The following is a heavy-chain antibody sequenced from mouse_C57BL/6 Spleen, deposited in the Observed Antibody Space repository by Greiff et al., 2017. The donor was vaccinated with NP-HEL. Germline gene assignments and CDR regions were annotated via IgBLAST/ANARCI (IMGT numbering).Heavy chain of an antibody. J-gene: IGHJ1*03. CDR2: INPGSGGT. Sequence: VQLVESGAELVRPGTSVKVSCKASGYAFTNYLIEWVKQRPGQGLEWIGVINPGSGGTNYNEKFKGKATLTADKSSSTAYMQLSSLTSEDSAVYFCARRGFYYPWYFDVWGTGTTVTVSS. CDR1: GYAFTNYL. CDR3: ARRGFYYPWYFDV. V-gene: IGHV1-54*01. D-gene: IGHD2-1*01.